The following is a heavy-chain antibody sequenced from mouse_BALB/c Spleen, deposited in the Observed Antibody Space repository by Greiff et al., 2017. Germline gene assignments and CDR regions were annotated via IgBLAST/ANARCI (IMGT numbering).Heavy chain of an antibody. CDR2: ISDGGSYT. D-gene: IGHD2-10*01. V-gene: IGHV5-4*02. Sequence: EVKVVESGGGLVKPGGSLKLSCAASGFTFSDYYMYWVRQTPEKRLEWVATISDGGSYTYYPDSVKGRFTISRDNAKNNLYLQMSSLKSEDTAMYYCARSYYGNYVRFAYWGQGTLVTVSA. J-gene: IGHJ3*01. CDR1: GFTFSDYY. CDR3: ARSYYGNYVRFAY.